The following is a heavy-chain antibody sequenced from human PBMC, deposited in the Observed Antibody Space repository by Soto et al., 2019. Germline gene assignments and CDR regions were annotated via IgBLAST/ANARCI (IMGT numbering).Heavy chain of an antibody. V-gene: IGHV4-59*01. CDR3: ARVGGGRLGEGRFYYFDY. J-gene: IGHJ4*02. CDR2: IYYSGST. Sequence: ETLSLTCTVSGGSISSYYWSWIRQPPGKGLEWIGYIYYSGSTNYNPSLKSRVTISVDTSKNQFSLKLSSVTAADTAVYYCARVGGGRLGEGRFYYFDYWGQGTLVTVSS. CDR1: GGSISSYY. D-gene: IGHD2-15*01.